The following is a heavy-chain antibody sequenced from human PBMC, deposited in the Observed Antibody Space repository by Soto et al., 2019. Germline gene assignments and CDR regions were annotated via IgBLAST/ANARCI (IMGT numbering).Heavy chain of an antibody. CDR3: AKADFGVVIIH. V-gene: IGHV3-30*18. Sequence: GSLRLSCAASGFTFSSYGMHWVRQAPGKGLEWVAVISYDGSNKYYADSVKGRFTISRDNSKNTLYLQMNSLRAEDTAVYYCAKADFGVVIIHWGQGTLVTVSS. CDR2: ISYDGSNK. CDR1: GFTFSSYG. J-gene: IGHJ4*02. D-gene: IGHD3-3*01.